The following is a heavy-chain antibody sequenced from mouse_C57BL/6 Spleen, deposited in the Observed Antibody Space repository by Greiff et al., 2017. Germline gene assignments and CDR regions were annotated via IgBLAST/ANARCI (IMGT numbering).Heavy chain of an antibody. D-gene: IGHD4-1*01. J-gene: IGHJ3*01. Sequence: LMESGAELVRPGTSVKVSCKASGYAFTNYLIEWVKQRPGQGLEWIGVINPGSGGTNYNEKFKGKATLTADKSSSTAYMQLSSLTSEDSAVYFCARWGTGPFAYWGQGTLVTVSA. CDR2: INPGSGGT. CDR3: ARWGTGPFAY. V-gene: IGHV1-54*01. CDR1: GYAFTNYL.